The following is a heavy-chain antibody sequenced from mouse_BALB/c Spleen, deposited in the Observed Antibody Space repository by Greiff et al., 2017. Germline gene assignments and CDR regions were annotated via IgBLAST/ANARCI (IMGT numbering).Heavy chain of an antibody. CDR3: ARQRTMITTGFDY. Sequence: VQGVESGAELARPGASVKMSCKASGYTFTSYTMHWVKQRPGQGLEWIGYINPSSGYTNYNQKFKDKATLTADKSSSTAYMQLSSLTSEDSAVYYCARQRTMITTGFDYWGQGTTLTVSS. J-gene: IGHJ2*01. CDR2: INPSSGYT. D-gene: IGHD2-4*01. V-gene: IGHV1-4*01. CDR1: GYTFTSYT.